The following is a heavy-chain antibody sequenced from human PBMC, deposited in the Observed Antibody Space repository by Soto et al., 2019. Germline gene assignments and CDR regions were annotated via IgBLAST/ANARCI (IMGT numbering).Heavy chain of an antibody. CDR1: GGSFSGYY. V-gene: IGHV4-34*01. CDR3: ARGRGGEQLVDYYYYGMDV. Sequence: SETLSLTCAVYGGSFSGYYWSWIRQPPGKGLEWIGEINHSGSTNYNPSLKSRAAISVDTSKNQFSLKLSSVTAADTAVYYCARGRGGEQLVDYYYYGMDVWGQGTTVTV. D-gene: IGHD6-6*01. J-gene: IGHJ6*02. CDR2: INHSGST.